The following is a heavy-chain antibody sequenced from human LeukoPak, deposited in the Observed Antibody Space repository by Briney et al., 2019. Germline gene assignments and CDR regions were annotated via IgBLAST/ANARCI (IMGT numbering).Heavy chain of an antibody. D-gene: IGHD6-13*01. V-gene: IGHV4-34*01. CDR1: GGSFSGYY. J-gene: IGHJ4*02. CDR2: INHSGST. CDR3: ARTLFKAAAGSWIGY. Sequence: PSETLSLTCAVYGGSFSGYYWSWIRQPPGKGLEWIGEINHSGSTNYNPSLKSRVTISVDTSKNQFSLKLSSVTAADTAVYYCARTLFKAAAGSWIGYWGQGTLVTVSS.